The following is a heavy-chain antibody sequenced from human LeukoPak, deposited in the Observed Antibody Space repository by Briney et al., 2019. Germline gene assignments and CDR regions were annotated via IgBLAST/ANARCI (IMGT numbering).Heavy chain of an antibody. CDR2: IYYSGST. CDR1: GGSISSSSYY. CDR3: ARYCSSTSCYSTPGGYYGMDV. Sequence: PSETLSLTCTVSGGSISSSSYYWGWIRQPPGKGLEWIGSIYYSGSTYYNPSLKSRVTISVDTSKNQFSLKLSSVTAADTAVYYCARYCSSTSCYSTPGGYYGMDVWGQGTTVTVSS. V-gene: IGHV4-39*07. J-gene: IGHJ6*02. D-gene: IGHD2-2*01.